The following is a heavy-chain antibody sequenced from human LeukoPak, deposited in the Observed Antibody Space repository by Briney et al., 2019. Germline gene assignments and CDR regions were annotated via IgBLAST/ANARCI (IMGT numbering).Heavy chain of an antibody. D-gene: IGHD3-22*01. Sequence: GGSLRLSCAASGFTFSSYWMSWVRQAPGKGLEWVANIKQDGSEKYYVDSVKGRFTISRDNAKNSLYLQMNSLRAEDTAVYYCARDFTPLYYYDSSGTFDYWGQGTLVTVSS. V-gene: IGHV3-7*01. CDR1: GFTFSSYW. J-gene: IGHJ4*02. CDR3: ARDFTPLYYYDSSGTFDY. CDR2: IKQDGSEK.